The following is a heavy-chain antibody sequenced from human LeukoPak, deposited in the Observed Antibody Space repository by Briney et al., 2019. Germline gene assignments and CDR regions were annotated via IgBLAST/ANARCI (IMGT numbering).Heavy chain of an antibody. D-gene: IGHD2-2*01. J-gene: IGHJ4*02. CDR2: LYYGGYT. CDR3: AKLVPDPASTDFGS. Sequence: SGTLSLTCNVSGASIAGSTDYWGWIRQSPGKGLEWIGSLYYGGYTYYNAPLKSRVTISADSPKNQFTLKLNSVTAADTAVYYCAKLVPDPASTDFGSWGQGTLVTVSS. V-gene: IGHV4-39*01. CDR1: GASIAGSTDY.